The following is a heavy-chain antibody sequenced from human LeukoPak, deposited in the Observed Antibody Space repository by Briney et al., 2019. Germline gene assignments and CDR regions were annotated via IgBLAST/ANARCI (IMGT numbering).Heavy chain of an antibody. CDR1: GFTFSSYG. CDR2: ISYDGSNK. J-gene: IGHJ4*02. Sequence: GGSLRLSCAASGFTFSSYGMHWVRQAPGKGLEWVAVISYDGSNKYYADSVKGRFTISRDNSKNTLYLQMNSLRAEDTAVYYCAKDVRRYYDSSGPLDYWGQGTLVTVSS. D-gene: IGHD3-22*01. CDR3: AKDVRRYYDSSGPLDY. V-gene: IGHV3-30*18.